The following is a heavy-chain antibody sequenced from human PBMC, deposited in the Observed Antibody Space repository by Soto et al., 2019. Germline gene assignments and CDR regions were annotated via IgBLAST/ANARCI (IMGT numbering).Heavy chain of an antibody. D-gene: IGHD6-13*01. CDR2: ISSGSSYI. V-gene: IGHV3-21*01. CDR1: GFTLSSYS. J-gene: IGHJ5*02. Sequence: GGSLRLSCAASGFTLSSYSMNWVRQAPGKGLGWVSSISSGSSYIYYADSVKGRFTISRDDANNSLYLLMNSLRAEDTAVYYCARDPGIAAPWGQGTLVTVSS. CDR3: ARDPGIAAP.